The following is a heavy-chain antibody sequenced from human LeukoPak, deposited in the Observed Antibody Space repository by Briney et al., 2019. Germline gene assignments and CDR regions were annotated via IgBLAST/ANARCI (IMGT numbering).Heavy chain of an antibody. J-gene: IGHJ3*02. CDR3: ARGLITMVRGVIRWNAFDI. Sequence: ASVKVSCKASGYTFTSYAMHWVRQAPGQRLEWMGWINAGNGNTKYSQKFQGRVTITRDTSASTAYMELSSLRSEDTAVYYCARGLITMVRGVIRWNAFDIWGQGTMVTVSS. D-gene: IGHD3-10*01. CDR1: GYTFTSYA. V-gene: IGHV1-3*01. CDR2: INAGNGNT.